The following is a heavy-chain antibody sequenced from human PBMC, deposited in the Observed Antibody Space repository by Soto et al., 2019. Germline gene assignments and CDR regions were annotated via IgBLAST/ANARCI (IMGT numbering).Heavy chain of an antibody. CDR1: GFTFSSYS. D-gene: IGHD6-13*01. J-gene: IGHJ4*02. V-gene: IGHV3-48*01. Sequence: PGGSLRLSCAASGFTFSSYSMNWVRQAPGKGLGWVSYISSSSSTIYYADSVKGRFTISRDNAKNSLYLQMNSLRAEDTATYYCAHSRIGAAGLLDYWGQGALVTVSS. CDR3: AHSRIGAAGLLDY. CDR2: ISSSSSTI.